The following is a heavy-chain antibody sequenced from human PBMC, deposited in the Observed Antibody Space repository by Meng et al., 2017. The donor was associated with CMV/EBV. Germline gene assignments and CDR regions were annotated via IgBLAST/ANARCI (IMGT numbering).Heavy chain of an antibody. CDR1: GFTFSNFA. J-gene: IGHJ4*02. V-gene: IGHV3-23*01. CDR2: ISGSGVNT. Sequence: GESLKISCAASGFTFSNFAMNWVRQAPGKGLEWVSSISGSGVNTNYADSVKGRFTVSRDNSKNTLYLQTNSLRAEDTAVYYCAKDRGSYYDYWGQGTLVTVSS. CDR3: AKDRGSYYDY. D-gene: IGHD1-26*01.